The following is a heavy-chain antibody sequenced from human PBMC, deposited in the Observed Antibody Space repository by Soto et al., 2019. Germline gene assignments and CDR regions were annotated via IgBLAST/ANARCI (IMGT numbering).Heavy chain of an antibody. J-gene: IGHJ6*02. D-gene: IGHD6-19*01. Sequence: SETLSLTCTVSGGSISSSSYYWGWIRQPPGKGLEWIGSIYYSGSTYYNPSLKSRVTISVDTSKNQFSLKLSSVTAADTAVYYCARVEPSSGWYAHYGMDVWGQGTTVTVSS. CDR2: IYYSGST. CDR3: ARVEPSSGWYAHYGMDV. V-gene: IGHV4-39*07. CDR1: GGSISSSSYY.